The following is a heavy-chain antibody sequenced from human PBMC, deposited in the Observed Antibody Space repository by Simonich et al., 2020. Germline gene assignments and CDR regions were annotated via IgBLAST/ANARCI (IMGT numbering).Heavy chain of an antibody. Sequence: QVQLQESGPGLVKPSETLSLTCAVSGYSISSGYYWGWIRQPPGKGLEWIGGSDHSGRTSYHPALKSRVTISLDTSKNQFALKLSSVTAADTAVYYCARVVGLAAAAADGAFDIWGQGTMVTVSS. CDR1: GYSISSGYY. V-gene: IGHV4-38-2*01. CDR2: SDHSGRT. CDR3: ARVVGLAAAAADGAFDI. J-gene: IGHJ3*02. D-gene: IGHD6-13*01.